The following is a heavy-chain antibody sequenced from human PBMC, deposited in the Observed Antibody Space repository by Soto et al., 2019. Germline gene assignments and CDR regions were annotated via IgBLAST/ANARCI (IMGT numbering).Heavy chain of an antibody. CDR3: AKGRFDVVTISPFDH. CDR2: ISYDGTEE. V-gene: IGHV3-30*18. Sequence: LRLSCAASGFTFSSFGMHWVRQAPGKGLEWVAVISYDGTEEKYADSVKGRATVSRDNSKNTVYLQMNRLRGDDSAIYYCAKGRFDVVTISPFDHWGQGTLVTV. D-gene: IGHD3-3*02. CDR1: GFTFSSFG. J-gene: IGHJ4*01.